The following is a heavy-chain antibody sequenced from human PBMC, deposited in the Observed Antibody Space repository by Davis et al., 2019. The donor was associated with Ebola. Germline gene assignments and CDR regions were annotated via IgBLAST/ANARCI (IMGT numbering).Heavy chain of an antibody. CDR2: INHDGSI. CDR3: ARTECASTSVSAICYMY. CDR1: GDSLNNFY. Sequence: PGGSLRLSCAVYGDSLNNFYWNWIRQSPGEGLEWMGEINHDGSIKYNPSLKSRVTMSVDTSKNQLSLRLSSVTAADTAVYFCARTECASTSVSAICYMYWAQGTLVTVSS. V-gene: IGHV4-34*01. J-gene: IGHJ4*02. D-gene: IGHD2-2*02.